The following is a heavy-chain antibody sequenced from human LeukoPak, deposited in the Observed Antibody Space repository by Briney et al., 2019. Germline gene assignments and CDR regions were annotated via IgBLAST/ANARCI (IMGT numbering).Heavy chain of an antibody. D-gene: IGHD6-13*01. V-gene: IGHV4-34*01. Sequence: SETLSLTCAVYGGSFSGYYWSWIRQPPGKGLEWIWEINHSGSTNYNPSLKSRVTISVDTSKNQFSLKLSSVTAADTAVYYCARQDRLTYSSSWYGLDYWGQGTLVTVSS. J-gene: IGHJ4*02. CDR2: INHSGST. CDR1: GGSFSGYY. CDR3: ARQDRLTYSSSWYGLDY.